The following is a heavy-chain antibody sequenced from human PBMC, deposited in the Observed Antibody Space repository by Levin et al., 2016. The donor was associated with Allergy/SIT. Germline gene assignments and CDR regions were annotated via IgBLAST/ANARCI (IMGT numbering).Heavy chain of an antibody. CDR2: IYYSGST. CDR1: GGSISSYY. D-gene: IGHD2-15*01. CDR3: ARAGGYCSGGSCYPTGYFDY. Sequence: SETLSLTCTVSGGSISSYYWSWIRQPPGKGLEWIGYIYYSGSTNYNPSLKSRVTISVDTSKNQFSLKLSSVTAADTAVYYCARAGGYCSGGSCYPTGYFDYWGQGTLVTVSS. V-gene: IGHV4-59*01. J-gene: IGHJ4*02.